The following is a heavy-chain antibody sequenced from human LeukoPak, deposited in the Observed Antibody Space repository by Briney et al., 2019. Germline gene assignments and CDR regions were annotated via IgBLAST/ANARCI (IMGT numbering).Heavy chain of an antibody. D-gene: IGHD6-13*01. CDR1: VFTFTIYS. Sequence: GGSLRLSCAPSVFTFTIYSMNFVRHAPGEGREWVSSIISSISDIYYADSVKGRFTISRDNAKNSLYLQMNSLRAEDTAVYYCARDLLNAPGTQGYWGQGTLVTVSS. CDR2: IISSISDI. V-gene: IGHV3-21*01. J-gene: IGHJ4*02. CDR3: ARDLLNAPGTQGY.